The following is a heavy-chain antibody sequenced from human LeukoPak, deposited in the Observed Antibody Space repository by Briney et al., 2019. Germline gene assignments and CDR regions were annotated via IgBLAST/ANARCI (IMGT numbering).Heavy chain of an antibody. CDR1: GFTFDDYA. CDR3: AKGDAFHYSYGMDV. J-gene: IGHJ6*02. V-gene: IGHV3-9*01. Sequence: GGSLRLSCAASGFTFDDYAMHWVRQAPGKGLEWVSGISWNSGSIGYADSVKGRFTISRDNAKNSLYLQMNSLRAEDTALYYCAKGDAFHYSYGMDVWGQGTTVTVSS. CDR2: ISWNSGSI.